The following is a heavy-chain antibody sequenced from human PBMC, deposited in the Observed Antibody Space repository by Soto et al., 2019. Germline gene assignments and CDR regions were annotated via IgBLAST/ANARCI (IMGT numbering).Heavy chain of an antibody. CDR2: ISSNGRST. CDR1: GFTFSTYA. J-gene: IGHJ4*02. CDR3: ARDRCTNGVCYAPSDY. Sequence: SGGSLRLSCATSGFTFSTYAMHWVRQAPGKGLEYVSAISSNGRSTYYANSVKGRFTISRDNSKNTLYLQMDSLRAEDMAVYYCARDRCTNGVCYAPSDYWGQGTPVTVS. D-gene: IGHD2-8*01. V-gene: IGHV3-64*01.